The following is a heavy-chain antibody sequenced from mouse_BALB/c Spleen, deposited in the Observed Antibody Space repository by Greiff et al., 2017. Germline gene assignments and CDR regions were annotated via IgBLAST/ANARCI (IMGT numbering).Heavy chain of an antibody. D-gene: IGHD2-3*01. CDR2: IWSGGST. V-gene: IGHV2-2*02. CDR1: GFSLTSYG. CDR3: ARNWFYDGYYWFAY. Sequence: VKLMESGPGLVQPSQSLSITCTVSGFSLTSYGVHWVRQSPGKGLEWLGVIWSGGSTDYNAAFISRLSISKDNSKSQVFFKMNSLQANDTAIYYCARNWFYDGYYWFAYWGQGTLVTVSA. J-gene: IGHJ3*01.